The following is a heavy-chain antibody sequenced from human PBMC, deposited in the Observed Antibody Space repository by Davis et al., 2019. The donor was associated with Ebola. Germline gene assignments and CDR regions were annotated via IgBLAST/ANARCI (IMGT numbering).Heavy chain of an antibody. J-gene: IGHJ2*01. CDR2: ISAYNGNT. Sequence: ASVKVSCKASGYTFTSYGISWVRQAPGQGLEWMGWISAYNGNTNYAQRLQGRVTMTTDTSTSTAYMELRSLRSDDTAVYYCARLIVVAPLDWYFDLWGRGTLVTVSS. D-gene: IGHD2-2*01. CDR3: ARLIVVAPLDWYFDL. CDR1: GYTFTSYG. V-gene: IGHV1-18*01.